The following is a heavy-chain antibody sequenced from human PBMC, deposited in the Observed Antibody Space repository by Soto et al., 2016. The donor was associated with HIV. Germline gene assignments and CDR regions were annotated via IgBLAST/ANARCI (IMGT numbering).Heavy chain of an antibody. CDR1: GFTISFNY. D-gene: IGHD6-13*01. CDR2: IYSGGST. V-gene: IGHV3-53*02. Sequence: EVQLVETGGGLIQPGGSLRLSCAASGFTISFNYMSWVRQAPGKGLEWVSVIYSGGSTYYADSVKGRFTISRDNSKNTLYLQMNSLRAEDTAVYYCARGPYSSSWYGMDVWGQGPRSPS. CDR3: ARGPYSSSWYGMDV. J-gene: IGHJ6*02.